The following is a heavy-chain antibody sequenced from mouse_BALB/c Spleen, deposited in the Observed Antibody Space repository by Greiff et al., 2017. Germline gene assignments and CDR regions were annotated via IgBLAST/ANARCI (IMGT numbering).Heavy chain of an antibody. CDR2: IRNKANGYTT. CDR1: GFTFTDYY. J-gene: IGHJ2*01. D-gene: IGHD1-1*02. V-gene: IGHV7-3*02. Sequence: EVKVVESGGGLVQPGGSLRLSCATSGFTFTDYYMSWVRQPPGKALEWLGFIRNKANGYTTEYSASVKGRFTISRDNSQSILYLQMNTLRAEDSATYYCARVYGYFDYWGQGTTLTVSS. CDR3: ARVYGYFDY.